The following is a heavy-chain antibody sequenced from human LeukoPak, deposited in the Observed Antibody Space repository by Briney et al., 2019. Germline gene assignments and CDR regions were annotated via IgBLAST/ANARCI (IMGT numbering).Heavy chain of an antibody. CDR1: GFTFSSYS. J-gene: IGHJ6*03. V-gene: IGHV3-21*01. CDR3: ARVGGSGSFYYYYYMDV. D-gene: IGHD3-10*01. CDR2: ISSSSSYI. Sequence: GGSLRLSCAASGFTFSSYSMNWVRQAPGKGLEWVSSISSSSSYIYYADSVKGRFTISRDNSKNTLYLQMGSLRAEDMAVYYCARVGGSGSFYYYYYMDVWGKGTTVTISS.